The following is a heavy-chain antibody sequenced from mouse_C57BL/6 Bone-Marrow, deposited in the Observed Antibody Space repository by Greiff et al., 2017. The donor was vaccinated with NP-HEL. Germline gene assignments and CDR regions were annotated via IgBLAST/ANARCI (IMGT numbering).Heavy chain of an antibody. V-gene: IGHV1-19*01. D-gene: IGHD2-3*01. CDR1: GYTFTDYY. J-gene: IGHJ4*01. Sequence: VQLQQSGPVLVKPGASVKMSCKASGYTFTDYYMNWVKQSHGKSLEWIGVINPYNGGTSYNQKFKGKATLTVDKSSSTAYMELNSLTSEDSAVYYCARRWLPYYAMDYWGQGTSVTVSS. CDR2: INPYNGGT. CDR3: ARRWLPYYAMDY.